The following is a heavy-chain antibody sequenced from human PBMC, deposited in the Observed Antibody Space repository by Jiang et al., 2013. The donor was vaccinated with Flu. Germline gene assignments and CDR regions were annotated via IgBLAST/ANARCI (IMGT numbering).Heavy chain of an antibody. V-gene: IGHV3-33*03. CDR1: GFTFNNYG. D-gene: IGHD5-24*01. CDR3: AKNPRVQMNYGMDV. Sequence: QLVESGGGVVQPGRSLRLSCAATGFTFNNYGMHWVRQAPGKGLEWVALIWYDGSNKYYADSVKGRFTISRDNSKNTLYMQMNSLRVEDTAVYYCAKNPRVQMNYGMDVWGQGTTVIVSS. CDR2: IWYDGSNK. J-gene: IGHJ6*02.